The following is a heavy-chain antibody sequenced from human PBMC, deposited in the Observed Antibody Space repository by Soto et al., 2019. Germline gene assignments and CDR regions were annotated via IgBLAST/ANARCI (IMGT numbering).Heavy chain of an antibody. CDR3: TTDHELQTVRRDY. D-gene: IGHD1-7*01. J-gene: IGHJ4*02. CDR1: GFTFSNAW. CDR2: IKSKTDGGTT. V-gene: IGHV3-15*07. Sequence: GGSLRLSCAASGFTFSNAWMNWVRQAPGKGLEWVGRIKSKTDGGTTDYAAPVKGRFTISRDDSKNTLYLQMNSLKTEDTAVYYCTTDHELQTVRRDYWGQGTLVTVSS.